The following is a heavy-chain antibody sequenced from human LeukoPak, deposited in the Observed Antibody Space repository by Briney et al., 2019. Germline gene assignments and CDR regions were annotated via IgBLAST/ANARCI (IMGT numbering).Heavy chain of an antibody. CDR1: GFTFSSYW. CDR3: ARGGTYSLSPLDY. V-gene: IGHV3-74*01. CDR2: IHGDEVTT. D-gene: IGHD3-16*01. Sequence: PGGSLRLSCAASGFTFSSYWMHWVRQAPGKGLVWVSRIHGDEVTTAYADSMKGRFTISRDNAKNTLYLQMNSLRVEDTAVYYCARGGTYSLSPLDYWGQGTLVTVSS. J-gene: IGHJ4*02.